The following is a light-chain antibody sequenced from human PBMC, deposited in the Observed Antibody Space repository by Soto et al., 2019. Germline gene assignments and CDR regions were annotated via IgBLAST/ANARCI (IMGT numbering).Light chain of an antibody. J-gene: IGKJ1*01. V-gene: IGKV1-5*03. CDR3: QQYNSYST. CDR1: QSIGSW. Sequence: DIQMTQSPSTLSASVGDRVTITCRASQSIGSWLAWYQQKPGKAPKLLIYKASSLESGVPSRFSGSGFGTEFTLTISSLQPDDFATYYCQQYNSYSTFGQGTKVEIK. CDR2: KAS.